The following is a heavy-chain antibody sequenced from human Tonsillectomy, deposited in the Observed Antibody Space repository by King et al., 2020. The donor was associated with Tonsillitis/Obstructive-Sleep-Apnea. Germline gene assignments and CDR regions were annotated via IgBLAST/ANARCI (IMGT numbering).Heavy chain of an antibody. Sequence: VQLVESGGGLVQPGGSLRLSCAASGFTFSSYAMSWVRQAPGKGLEWFSAISGSGGSTYYADSVKGRFTISRDNSKNTLYLQMNSLRAEDTAVYYCAKDVERWLQSGVYFDYWGQGTLVTVSS. CDR1: GFTFSSYA. D-gene: IGHD5-24*01. CDR2: ISGSGGST. CDR3: AKDVERWLQSGVYFDY. J-gene: IGHJ4*02. V-gene: IGHV3-23*04.